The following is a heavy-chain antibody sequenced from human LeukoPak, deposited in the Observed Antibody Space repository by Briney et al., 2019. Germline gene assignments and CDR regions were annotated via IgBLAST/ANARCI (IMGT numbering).Heavy chain of an antibody. J-gene: IGHJ6*02. CDR2: ISGSGGST. CDR3: AKAPMVRGGYGMDV. D-gene: IGHD3-10*01. V-gene: IGHV3-23*01. Sequence: GGSLRLSCAASGFTFSSYAMSWVRQAPGKGLEWVTAISGSGGSTYYADSVKGRFTISRDNSKNTLYLQMNSLRAEDTAVYYCAKAPMVRGGYGMDVWGQGTTVTVSS. CDR1: GFTFSSYA.